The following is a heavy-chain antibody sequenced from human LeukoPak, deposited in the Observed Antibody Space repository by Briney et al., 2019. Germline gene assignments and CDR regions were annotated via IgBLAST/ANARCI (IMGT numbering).Heavy chain of an antibody. J-gene: IGHJ4*02. V-gene: IGHV3-30*18. CDR2: ISYDGSNK. CDR3: AKEGY. Sequence: PGRSVRLSCAASGFTYSSYGMHWVRQAPGKGLEWVAVISYDGSNKYYADSVKGRFTISRDNSKNTLYLQMNSLRAEDTAVYYCAKEGYWGQGTLVTVSS. CDR1: GFTYSSYG.